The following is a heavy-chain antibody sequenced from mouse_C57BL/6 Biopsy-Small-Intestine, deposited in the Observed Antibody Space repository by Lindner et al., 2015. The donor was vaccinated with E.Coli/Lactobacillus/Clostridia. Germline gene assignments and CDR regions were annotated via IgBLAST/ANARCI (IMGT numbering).Heavy chain of an antibody. CDR1: GYTFTSYD. D-gene: IGHD2-3*01. CDR2: MNPNSGNT. CDR3: ARVRDTGHHDAFDI. Sequence: SVKVSCKASGYTFTSYDINWVRQATGQGLEWMGWMNPNSGNTGYAQKFQGRVTMTRNTSISTAYMELSSLRSEDTAVYYCARVRDTGHHDAFDIWGQGTMVTVSS. V-gene: IGHV1-81*01. J-gene: IGHJ3*01.